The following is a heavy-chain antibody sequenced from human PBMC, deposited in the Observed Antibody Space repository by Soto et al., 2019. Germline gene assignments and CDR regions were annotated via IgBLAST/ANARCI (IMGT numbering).Heavy chain of an antibody. CDR2: IYYGGST. Sequence: SETLSLTCTVSGGSVSSGSYYWSWIRQPPGKGLEWIGYIYYGGSTNYNPSLKSRVTISVDTSKNQFSLKLSSVTAADTAVYYCARERALYCSGGSCYSEVSTWMDYWGQGTLVTVSS. V-gene: IGHV4-61*01. CDR3: ARERALYCSGGSCYSEVSTWMDY. J-gene: IGHJ4*02. D-gene: IGHD2-15*01. CDR1: GGSVSSGSYY.